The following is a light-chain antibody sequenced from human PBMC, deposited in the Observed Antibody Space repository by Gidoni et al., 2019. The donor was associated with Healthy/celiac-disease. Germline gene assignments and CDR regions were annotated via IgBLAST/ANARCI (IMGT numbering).Light chain of an antibody. Sequence: EIVLTQSPATLSLSPGERATLICRASQSVSSYLAWYQQKPGQAPRLLIYDASNRATGIPARFSGSGSGTDFTLTISSLEPEDFAVYYCQQRSNWPTFGGGTKVEIK. CDR1: QSVSSY. CDR2: DAS. CDR3: QQRSNWPT. J-gene: IGKJ4*01. V-gene: IGKV3-11*01.